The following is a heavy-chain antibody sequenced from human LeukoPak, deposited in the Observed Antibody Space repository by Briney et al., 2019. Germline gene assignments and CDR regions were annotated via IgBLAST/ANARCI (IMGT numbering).Heavy chain of an antibody. J-gene: IGHJ4*02. D-gene: IGHD1-26*01. Sequence: PSGTLSLTCAVSGGSISSSNWWSWVRQPPGKGLEWIGEIYHSGSTNYNPSLKSRVTISVGKSKNQFSLKLSSVTAADTAVYYCARAVGSGSYYTYWGQGTLVTVSS. CDR1: GGSISSSNW. CDR2: IYHSGST. V-gene: IGHV4-4*02. CDR3: ARAVGSGSYYTY.